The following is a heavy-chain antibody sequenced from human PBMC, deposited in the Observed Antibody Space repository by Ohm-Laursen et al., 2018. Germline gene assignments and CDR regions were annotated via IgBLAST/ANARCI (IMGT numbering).Heavy chain of an antibody. CDR2: FDPSGVST. J-gene: IGHJ4*02. V-gene: IGHV1-46*01. D-gene: IGHD3-16*01. Sequence: GASVKVSCKASGYTFISFYMHWVRQAPGQGLEWMGMFDPSGVSTTYAQKFQGRVTMTRDTSTSTVSMELRSLRSEDTAVYYCARETWGEPFDYWGQGTLVTVSS. CDR1: GYTFISFY. CDR3: ARETWGEPFDY.